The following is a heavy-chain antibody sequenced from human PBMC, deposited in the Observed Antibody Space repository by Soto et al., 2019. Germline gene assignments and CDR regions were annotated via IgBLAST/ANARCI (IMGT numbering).Heavy chain of an antibody. J-gene: IGHJ4*02. CDR2: IYPGDSET. V-gene: IGHV5-51*03. Sequence: EVQLVQSGAEVTKPGESLRISCKGSGYTFSSYWIAWVRQMPGKGLEWVGIIYPGDSETRITPSFQGQVSISADKSINTAYLQWSSLWASDTAMYYCARVRGCSDGTCYPFDYWGQGTLVTVSS. CDR3: ARVRGCSDGTCYPFDY. CDR1: GYTFSSYW. D-gene: IGHD2-15*01.